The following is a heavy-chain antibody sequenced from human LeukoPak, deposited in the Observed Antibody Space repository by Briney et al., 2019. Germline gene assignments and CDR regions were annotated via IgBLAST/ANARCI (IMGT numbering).Heavy chain of an antibody. J-gene: IGHJ4*02. V-gene: IGHV1-46*01. D-gene: IGHD3-3*01. CDR1: GYTFTSYY. Sequence: ASVKVSCKASGYTFTSYYMHWVRQAPGQGLEWMGIINPSGGSTSYAQKFQGRVTMTRDTSTSTVYMELSSLRAEDTAVYYCARTPPRFLEWAYFDYWGQGTLVTVSS. CDR2: INPSGGST. CDR3: ARTPPRFLEWAYFDY.